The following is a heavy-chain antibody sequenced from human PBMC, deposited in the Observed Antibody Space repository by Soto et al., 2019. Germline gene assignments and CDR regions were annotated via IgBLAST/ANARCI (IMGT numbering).Heavy chain of an antibody. CDR3: AKGYVWGSYRYTGNFDY. Sequence: QVQLVESGGGVVQPGRSLRLSCAASGFTFSSYGMHWVRQAPGKGLEWVAVISYDGSNKYYADSVKGRFTISRDNSKNTLYLQMNSLRVEDTAVYYCAKGYVWGSYRYTGNFDYWGQGTLFTVSS. CDR1: GFTFSSYG. V-gene: IGHV3-30*18. J-gene: IGHJ4*02. CDR2: ISYDGSNK. D-gene: IGHD3-16*02.